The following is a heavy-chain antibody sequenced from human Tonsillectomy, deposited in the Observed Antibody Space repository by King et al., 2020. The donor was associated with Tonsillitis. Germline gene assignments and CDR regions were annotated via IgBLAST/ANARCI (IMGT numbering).Heavy chain of an antibody. Sequence: LQLQESGPGLVKPSETLSLTCTVSGGSISSYYWSWIRQPPGKGLEWIGYIYYSGRTNYNPSLKSRVTISVDTSKNQFSLKLRSVTAADTAVYYCARLRCSGGSCYSMWFDPWGQGTLVTVSS. CDR1: GGSISSYY. CDR2: IYYSGRT. V-gene: IGHV4-59*08. J-gene: IGHJ5*02. CDR3: ARLRCSGGSCYSMWFDP. D-gene: IGHD2-15*01.